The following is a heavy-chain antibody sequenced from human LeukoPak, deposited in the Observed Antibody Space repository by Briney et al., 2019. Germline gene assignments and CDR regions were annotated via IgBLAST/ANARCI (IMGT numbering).Heavy chain of an antibody. J-gene: IGHJ6*02. CDR2: INIDGSST. D-gene: IGHD3-9*01. CDR1: GFTFDDYA. V-gene: IGHV3-74*01. Sequence: GGSLRLSCAASGFTFDDYAMHWVRHAPGKGLVWVSRINIDGSSTTYADSVKGRFTISRDNAKNTLYLQMNSLRAEDTAVYYCASLEVRYFDWSHYYGMDVWGQGTTVTVSS. CDR3: ASLEVRYFDWSHYYGMDV.